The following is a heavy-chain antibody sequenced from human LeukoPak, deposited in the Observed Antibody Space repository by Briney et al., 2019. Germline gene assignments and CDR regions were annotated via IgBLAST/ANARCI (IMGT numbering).Heavy chain of an antibody. CDR3: AKVRPMSIAALWFFDF. Sequence: SETLSLTCTVSGGSISPWYWSWIRQSPGKGLEWLGYVYYNGNTNYNPSLKSRVSISVDTSKNQFPLNLSSVTAADTAVYYYAKVRPMSIAALWFFDFWGHGSLVSVSS. CDR1: GGSISPWY. V-gene: IGHV4-59*01. J-gene: IGHJ4*01. D-gene: IGHD6-6*01. CDR2: VYYNGNT.